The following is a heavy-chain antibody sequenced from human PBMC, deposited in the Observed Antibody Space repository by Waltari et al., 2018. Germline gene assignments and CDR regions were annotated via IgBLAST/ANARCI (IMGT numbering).Heavy chain of an antibody. J-gene: IGHJ4*02. V-gene: IGHV1-2*02. Sequence: QVQLVQSGAEVKEPGASVKVSCKPSGYTFPAYYLHWVRQAPGQGLEWMAWINANTGDSKSAQTFQGRVTVTRDTSITTAYLELSGLRSDDTALYYCARETLPGNKIIDYWGQGTLVTVSS. CDR1: GYTFPAYY. CDR3: ARETLPGNKIIDY. D-gene: IGHD1-1*01. CDR2: INANTGDS.